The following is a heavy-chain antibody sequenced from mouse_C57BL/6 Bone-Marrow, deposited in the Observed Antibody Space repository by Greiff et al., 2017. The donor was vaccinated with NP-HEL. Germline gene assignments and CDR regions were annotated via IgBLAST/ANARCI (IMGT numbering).Heavy chain of an antibody. D-gene: IGHD2-3*01. CDR1: GYTFTDYN. Sequence: SGPELVKPGASVKMSCKASGYTFTDYNMHWVKQSHGKSLEWIGYINPNNGGTSYNQKFKGKATLTVNKSSSTAYMELRSLTSEDSAVYYCARGWLLRIDYWGQGTTLTVSS. J-gene: IGHJ2*01. V-gene: IGHV1-22*01. CDR3: ARGWLLRIDY. CDR2: INPNNGGT.